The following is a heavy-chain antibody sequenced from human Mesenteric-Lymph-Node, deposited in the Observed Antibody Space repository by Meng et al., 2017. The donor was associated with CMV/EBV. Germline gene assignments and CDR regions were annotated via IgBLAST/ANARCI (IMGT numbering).Heavy chain of an antibody. CDR2: INPNGDGT. CDR1: GYTFIASY. J-gene: IGHJ4*02. CDR3: AREPFLYSGIIYGADY. V-gene: IGHV1-2*02. D-gene: IGHD1-26*01. Sequence: ASVKVSCKASGYTFIASYVHWVRQAPGQGLEWMGWINPNGDGTDFPQKFQGRVTMTRDTSISTAYMELSRLRSDDTAVYYCAREPFLYSGIIYGADYWGQGTLVTVSS.